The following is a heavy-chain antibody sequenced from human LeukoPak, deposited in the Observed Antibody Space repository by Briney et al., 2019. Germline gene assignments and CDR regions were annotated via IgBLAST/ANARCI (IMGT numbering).Heavy chain of an antibody. CDR3: AKDVKAGSGDYYFDY. CDR2: VSVSGGST. Sequence: PGGSLRLSRAASGFTFSRYALNWARQAPGKGLEWVSTVSVSGGSTYYADSVKGRFTISRDNSENTLYLQMNSLRAEDTAVYYCAKDVKAGSGDYYFDYWGQGTLVTVSS. J-gene: IGHJ4*02. CDR1: GFTFSRYA. V-gene: IGHV3-23*01. D-gene: IGHD3-3*01.